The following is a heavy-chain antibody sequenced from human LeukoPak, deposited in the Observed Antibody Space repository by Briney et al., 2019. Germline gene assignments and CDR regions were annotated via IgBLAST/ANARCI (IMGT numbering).Heavy chain of an antibody. Sequence: GGSLRLSCAASGFTFSSYWMSWVRQAPGKGLEWVANIKQDGSEKYYVDSVKGRFTISRDNAKNSLYLQMNSLRAEDTAVYYCARGGQSITIFGVVLDAFDIWGQGTMVTVSS. V-gene: IGHV3-7*01. D-gene: IGHD3-3*01. CDR3: ARGGQSITIFGVVLDAFDI. CDR2: IKQDGSEK. J-gene: IGHJ3*02. CDR1: GFTFSSYW.